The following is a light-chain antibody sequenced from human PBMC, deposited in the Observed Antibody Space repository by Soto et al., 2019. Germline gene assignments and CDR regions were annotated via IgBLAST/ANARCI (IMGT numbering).Light chain of an antibody. V-gene: IGKV1-5*03. J-gene: IGKJ3*01. CDR3: QQYHSFPFI. CDR1: QTISSW. CDR2: KTS. Sequence: DIQMTQTPSTLSASVGDRVTITCRASQTISSWLAWYQQKPGKAPNVLIYKTSSLESGVPSRFSGSGSGTEFTLTISSLQPDDFATYYCQQYHSFPFIFGPGTKVDIK.